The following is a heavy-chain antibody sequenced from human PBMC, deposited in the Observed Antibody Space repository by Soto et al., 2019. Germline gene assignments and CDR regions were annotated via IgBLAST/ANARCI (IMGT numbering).Heavy chain of an antibody. CDR2: IDTGGGST. CDR3: TQDHSNYTATWFDP. D-gene: IGHD4-4*01. J-gene: IGHJ5*02. Sequence: EVQLLVSGGGSVQPGGSLRLSCAASGFSFSNYATSWVRQAPGTGLEWVSAIDTGGGSTYYAASVTGRFRPSRDNSTPTLCLPMHRLRAADTAISSCTQDHSNYTATWFDPWGQGTLVTVSS. V-gene: IGHV3-23*01. CDR1: GFSFSNYA.